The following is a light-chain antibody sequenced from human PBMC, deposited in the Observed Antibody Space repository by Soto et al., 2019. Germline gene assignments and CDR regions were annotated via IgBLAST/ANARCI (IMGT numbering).Light chain of an antibody. V-gene: IGKV3-11*01. CDR3: QQRSTWPPA. J-gene: IGKJ2*01. Sequence: EIVMTQSPATLSVSAGERATLSCRASQSVGRNLAWYQQKPGQAPRLLIYGASNRATGIPARFSGSGSGTDFTLTISSLEPEDSAVYYCQQRSTWPPAFGQGTKLEIK. CDR1: QSVGRN. CDR2: GAS.